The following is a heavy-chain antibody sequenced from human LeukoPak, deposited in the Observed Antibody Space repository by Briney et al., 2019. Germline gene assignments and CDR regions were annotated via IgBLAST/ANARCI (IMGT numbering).Heavy chain of an antibody. V-gene: IGHV1-69*06. CDR3: ARGPDYGDYFDY. CDR1: GGTFSSYA. D-gene: IGHD4-17*01. Sequence: ASVKVSCKASGGTFSSYAISWVRQAPGQGFEWMGGIIPILGTANYAQKFQGRVTITADKSTSTAYMELSSLRSEDTAVYYCARGPDYGDYFDYWGQGTLVTVSS. CDR2: IIPILGTA. J-gene: IGHJ4*02.